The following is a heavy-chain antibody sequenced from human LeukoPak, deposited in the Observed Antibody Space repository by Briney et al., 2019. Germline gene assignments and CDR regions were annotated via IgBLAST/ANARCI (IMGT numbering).Heavy chain of an antibody. J-gene: IGHJ4*02. D-gene: IGHD2-2*02. V-gene: IGHV4-38-2*01. Sequence: LETLSLTCAVSGYSISSGYYWGWIRQPPGKGLEWIGSIYHSGSTYYNPSLKTRVTISVDTSKNQFSLNLSSVTAADTAVYYCARGPAGINYWGQGTLVTVSS. CDR2: IYHSGST. CDR1: GYSISSGYY. CDR3: ARGPAGINY.